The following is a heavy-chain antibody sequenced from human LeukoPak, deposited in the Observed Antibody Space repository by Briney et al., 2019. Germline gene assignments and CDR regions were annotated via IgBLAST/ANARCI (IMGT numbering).Heavy chain of an antibody. CDR2: INHSGST. J-gene: IGHJ6*02. V-gene: IGHV4-34*01. Sequence: SETLSLTCAVYGGSFSGYYWSWIRQPPGKGLEWIGEINHSGSTNYNPSLKSRVTISVDTSKNQFSLKLSSVTAADTAVYYCASGYGMDVWGQGPRSPSP. CDR1: GGSFSGYY. CDR3: ASGYGMDV.